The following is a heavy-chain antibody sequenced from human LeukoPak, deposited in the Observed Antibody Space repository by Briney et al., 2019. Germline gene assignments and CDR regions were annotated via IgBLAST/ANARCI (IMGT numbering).Heavy chain of an antibody. V-gene: IGHV1-69*13. CDR2: IIPIFGTA. Sequence: ASVKVSCKASGYTFTGYYMHWVRQAPGQGLEWMGGIIPIFGTANYAQKFQGRVTITADESTSTAYMELSSLRSEDTAVYYCAARAYSSSWYDLDYWGQGTLVTVSS. CDR1: GYTFTGYY. CDR3: AARAYSSSWYDLDY. D-gene: IGHD6-13*01. J-gene: IGHJ4*02.